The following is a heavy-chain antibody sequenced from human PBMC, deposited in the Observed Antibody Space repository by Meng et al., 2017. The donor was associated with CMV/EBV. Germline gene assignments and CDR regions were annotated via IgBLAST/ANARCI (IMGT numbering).Heavy chain of an antibody. D-gene: IGHD3-10*01. J-gene: IGHJ4*02. V-gene: IGHV4-34*01. Sequence: QVQLQQWGAGLLKPSETLPLTCAVYGGSFSGYYWSWIRQPPGKGLEWIGEINHSGSTNYNPSLKSRVTISVDTSKNQFSLKLSSVTAADTAVYYCARGLWFGELSPFDYWGQGTLVTVSS. CDR3: ARGLWFGELSPFDY. CDR2: INHSGST. CDR1: GGSFSGYY.